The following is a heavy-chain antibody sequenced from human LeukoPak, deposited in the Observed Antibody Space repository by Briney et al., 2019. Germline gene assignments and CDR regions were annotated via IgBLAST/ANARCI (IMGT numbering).Heavy chain of an antibody. CDR3: ARGAGPLWFGELLFDY. V-gene: IGHV4-59*01. CDR2: IYYSGST. J-gene: IGHJ4*02. D-gene: IGHD3-10*01. Sequence: SETLSLTCTVSGGSISSYYWSWIRQPPGKGLEWIGYIYYSGSTNYNPSLKSRVTISVDTSKNQFSLKLSSVTAADTAVYYCARGAGPLWFGELLFDYWGQGTLVTVSS. CDR1: GGSISSYY.